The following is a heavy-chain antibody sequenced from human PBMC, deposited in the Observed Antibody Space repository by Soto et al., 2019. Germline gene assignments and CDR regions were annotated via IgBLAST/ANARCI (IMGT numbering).Heavy chain of an antibody. J-gene: IGHJ4*02. CDR2: INPNSGGT. Sequence: ASVKVSCKASGYTFTGYYMHWVRQAPGQVLEWMGWINPNSGGTNYAQKFQGWVTMTRDTSISTAYMELSRLRSDDTAVYYCARAPRYCSGGSCSSYYFDYWGQGTLVTVSS. CDR1: GYTFTGYY. CDR3: ARAPRYCSGGSCSSYYFDY. V-gene: IGHV1-2*04. D-gene: IGHD2-15*01.